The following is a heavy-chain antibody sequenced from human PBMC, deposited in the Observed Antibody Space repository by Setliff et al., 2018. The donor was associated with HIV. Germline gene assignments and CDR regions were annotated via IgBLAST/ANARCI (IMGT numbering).Heavy chain of an antibody. CDR3: ARGVPLLPPHY. D-gene: IGHD2-21*02. J-gene: IGHJ4*02. V-gene: IGHV4-30-4*08. CDR2: IYYTGDT. CDR1: GGSISNGDHY. Sequence: SETLSLTCTVSGGSISNGDHYWAWIRQSPGKGLEWIGYIYYTGDTYYSPSLKSRVTISVDTSKNQFSLSLTSVTAADTAVYYCARGVPLLPPHYWGQGTLVTVSS.